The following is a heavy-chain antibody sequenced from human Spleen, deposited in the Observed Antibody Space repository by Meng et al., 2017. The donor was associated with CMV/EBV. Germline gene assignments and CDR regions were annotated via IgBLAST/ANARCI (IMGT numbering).Heavy chain of an antibody. CDR1: GFTFSSYG. V-gene: IGHV3-30*18. Sequence: GESLKISCAASGFTFSSYGMHWVRQAPGKGLEWVAVTSFDGSNKYYVDSVKGRFTISRDNSKNTLYLQMNGLRAEDTAIYYCAKVSRGAAAGKGGYFDYWGQGTLVTVSS. CDR2: TSFDGSNK. D-gene: IGHD6-13*01. J-gene: IGHJ4*02. CDR3: AKVSRGAAAGKGGYFDY.